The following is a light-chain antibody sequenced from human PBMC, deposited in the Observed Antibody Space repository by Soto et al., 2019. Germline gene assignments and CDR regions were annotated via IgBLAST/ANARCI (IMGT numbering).Light chain of an antibody. CDR3: QQINSYPRT. J-gene: IGKJ3*01. CDR1: QDISNY. CDR2: DAS. V-gene: IGKV1-33*01. Sequence: DIQMTQSPSSLSASVGDRVTITCQASQDISNYLNWYQQKPGKAPKLLIYDASNLETGVPSRFSGSGSGTDFTFTISSLQPEDFATYYCQQINSYPRTFGPGTKVDFK.